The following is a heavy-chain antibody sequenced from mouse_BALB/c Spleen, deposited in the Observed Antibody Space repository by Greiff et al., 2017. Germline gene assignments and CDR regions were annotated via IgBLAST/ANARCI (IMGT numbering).Heavy chain of an antibody. V-gene: IGHV5-6-5*01. CDR1: GFTFSSYA. Sequence: EVQLVESGGGLVKPGGSLKLSCAASGFTFSSYAMSWVRQTPEKRLEWVASISSGGSTYYPDSVKGRFTISRDNARNILYLQMSSLRSEDTAMYYCARGGGVDYWGQGTTLTVSS. J-gene: IGHJ2*01. CDR2: ISSGGST. CDR3: ARGGGVDY.